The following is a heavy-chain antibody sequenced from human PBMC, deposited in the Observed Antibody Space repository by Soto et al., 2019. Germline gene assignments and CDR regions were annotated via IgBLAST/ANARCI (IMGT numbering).Heavy chain of an antibody. Sequence: PSETLSLTCTVSGGSISNSRYYWAWIRQPPGKGLEWIGSIYHTGNTYYNPSLKSRVTISVDTSKNHFSVRLTSVTAADTAVYYCARAYYDNKGYSLDPWGQGTLVTGSS. CDR1: GGSISNSRYY. V-gene: IGHV4-39*02. J-gene: IGHJ5*02. CDR2: IYHTGNT. CDR3: ARAYYDNKGYSLDP. D-gene: IGHD3-16*01.